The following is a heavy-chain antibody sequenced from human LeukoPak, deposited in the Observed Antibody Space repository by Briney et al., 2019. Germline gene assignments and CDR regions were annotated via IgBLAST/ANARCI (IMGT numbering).Heavy chain of an antibody. D-gene: IGHD6-19*01. J-gene: IGHJ4*02. CDR1: GYTFTGYY. Sequence: ASVKVSCKASGYTFTGYYMHWVRQAPGQGLEWMGWINPNSGGTNYAQKFQGRVTMTRDTSISTAYMELNRLTPDDTAVYYCARDKKEMQYYFDYWGQRTLVTVSS. CDR3: ARDKKEMQYYFDY. V-gene: IGHV1-2*02. CDR2: INPNSGGT.